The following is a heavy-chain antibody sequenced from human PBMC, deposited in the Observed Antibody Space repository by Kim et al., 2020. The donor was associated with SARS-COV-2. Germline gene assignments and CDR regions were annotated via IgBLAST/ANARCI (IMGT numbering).Heavy chain of an antibody. CDR2: IYSSGSP. V-gene: IGHV4-31*03. CDR1: RGSITSGDYS. CDR3: ARGGEGNWKYYIDF. J-gene: IGHJ4*02. D-gene: IGHD1-20*01. Sequence: SETLSLTCTVSRGSITSGDYSWNWIRQHPAKGLEWIGNIYSSGSPDYNPSLKTRLTISVDTSKNQFSLKLISVTAADTAVYYCARGGEGNWKYYIDFWGQGILVTVSS.